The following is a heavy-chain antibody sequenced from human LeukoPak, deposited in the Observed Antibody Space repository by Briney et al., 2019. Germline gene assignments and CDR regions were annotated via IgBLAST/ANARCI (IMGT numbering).Heavy chain of an antibody. V-gene: IGHV1-2*02. Sequence: ASVKVSCKASGYTFTGYYMHWVRQAPGQGLEWMGWINPNSGSTNYAQKFQGRVTMTRDTSISTAYMELSRLRSDDTAVYYCAREVPYCSSTSCLLFDYWGQGTLVTVSS. J-gene: IGHJ4*02. CDR1: GYTFTGYY. CDR2: INPNSGST. D-gene: IGHD2-2*01. CDR3: AREVPYCSSTSCLLFDY.